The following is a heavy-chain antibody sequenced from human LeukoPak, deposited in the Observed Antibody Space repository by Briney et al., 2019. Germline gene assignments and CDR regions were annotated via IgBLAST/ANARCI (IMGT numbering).Heavy chain of an antibody. D-gene: IGHD3-22*01. V-gene: IGHV4-34*01. CDR3: ARGLGITMIVVGHDY. J-gene: IGHJ4*02. CDR2: IYHSGST. CDR1: GGSFSGYY. Sequence: SETLSLTCAVYGGSFSGYYWSWIRQPPGKGLEWIGSIYHSGSTYYNPSLKSRVTISVDTSKNQFSLKLSSVTAADTAVYYCARGLGITMIVVGHDYWGQGTLVTVSS.